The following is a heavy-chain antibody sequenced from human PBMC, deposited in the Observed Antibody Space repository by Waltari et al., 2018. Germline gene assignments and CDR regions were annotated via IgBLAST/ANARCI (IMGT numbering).Heavy chain of an antibody. Sequence: QVQLVQSGAEVKKPGASVKVSCKASGYTFTSYDINWVRQATGQGLEWMGWMNPNSGNTGYSQKFQGRVTITRNTSISTAYMELSSLRSEDTAVYYCARERDDYGDYSYYGMDVWGQGTTVTVSS. D-gene: IGHD4-17*01. CDR2: MNPNSGNT. CDR1: GYTFTSYD. V-gene: IGHV1-8*01. CDR3: ARERDDYGDYSYYGMDV. J-gene: IGHJ6*02.